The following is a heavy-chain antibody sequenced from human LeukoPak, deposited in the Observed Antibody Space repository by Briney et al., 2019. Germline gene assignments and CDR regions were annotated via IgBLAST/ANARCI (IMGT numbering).Heavy chain of an antibody. CDR3: ARGGNDYVWGSYRRLMGFAFDI. D-gene: IGHD3-16*02. Sequence: PSETLSLTCAVYGGSFSGYYWSWIRQPPGKGLEWIGEINHSGSTNYNPSLKSRVTISVDTSKNQFSLKLSSVTAADTAVYYCARGGNDYVWGSYRRLMGFAFDIWGQGTMVTVSS. CDR1: GGSFSGYY. V-gene: IGHV4-34*01. J-gene: IGHJ3*02. CDR2: INHSGST.